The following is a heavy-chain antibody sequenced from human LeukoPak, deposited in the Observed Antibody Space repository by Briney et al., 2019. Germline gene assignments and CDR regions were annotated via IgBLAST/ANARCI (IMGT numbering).Heavy chain of an antibody. Sequence: GGSLRLSCAASGFTFSNYWMNWVRQAPGKGLEWVANIKQDGSEKYYVDSVKGRFTISRDNAKNSLYLQMNSLRAEDTAIYYCARDERLLSFLKWGQGTLVTVSS. CDR1: GFTFSNYW. CDR2: IKQDGSEK. CDR3: ARDERLLSFLK. J-gene: IGHJ4*02. D-gene: IGHD3-3*01. V-gene: IGHV3-7*03.